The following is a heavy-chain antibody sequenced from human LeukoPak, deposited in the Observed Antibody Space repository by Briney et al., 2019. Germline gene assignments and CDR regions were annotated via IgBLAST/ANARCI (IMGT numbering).Heavy chain of an antibody. Sequence: PSETLSLTCAVYGGSFSGYYWSWIRQPPGKGLEWIGEINHSGSTNYNPSLKSRVTISVDTSKNQFSLKLSSVTAADTAVYYCARDTGYCSSTSCYTVNWFDPWGQGTLVTVSS. J-gene: IGHJ5*02. CDR1: GGSFSGYY. CDR2: INHSGST. CDR3: ARDTGYCSSTSCYTVNWFDP. D-gene: IGHD2-2*02. V-gene: IGHV4-34*01.